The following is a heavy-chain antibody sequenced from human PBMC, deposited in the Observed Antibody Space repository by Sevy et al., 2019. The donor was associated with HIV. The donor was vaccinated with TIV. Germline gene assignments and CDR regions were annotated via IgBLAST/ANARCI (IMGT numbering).Heavy chain of an antibody. D-gene: IGHD5-18*01. V-gene: IGHV3-66*01. CDR3: ARGKSGYGYGLDY. CDR1: RFPVSSNY. J-gene: IGHJ4*01. CDR2: IYSDGST. Sequence: GGSLRLSCAASRFPVSSNYMSWVRQAPGKGLEWVSVIYSDGSTYHADSVKGRFTISRDNSKNTLYLQMNSLRVEDTAVYYCARGKSGYGYGLDYWGHGTLVTVSS.